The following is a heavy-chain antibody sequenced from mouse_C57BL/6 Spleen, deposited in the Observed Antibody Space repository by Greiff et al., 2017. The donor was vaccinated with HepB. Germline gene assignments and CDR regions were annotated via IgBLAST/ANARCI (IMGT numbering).Heavy chain of an antibody. CDR2: IVPETGGT. CDR1: GYKFTDYE. CDR3: TRMGDYYGSYWYFGV. D-gene: IGHD1-1*01. V-gene: IGHV1-15*01. Sequence: QVQLQQSGAELVRPGASVTLSCKASGYKFTDYEMHWVKQTPVHGLEWIGAIVPETGGTAYNQKFKGKAILTAVKSSSTAYMVLRSLTSEDSAVYYCTRMGDYYGSYWYFGVWGTGTTVTVSS. J-gene: IGHJ1*03.